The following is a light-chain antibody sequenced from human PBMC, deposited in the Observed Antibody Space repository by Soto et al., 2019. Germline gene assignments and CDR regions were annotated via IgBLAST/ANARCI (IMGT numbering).Light chain of an antibody. CDR3: QQSYSTPET. J-gene: IGKJ1*01. CDR2: AAS. CDR1: QSISSY. Sequence: DIQMTHSPSSLSASVGDRVTITCRASQSISSYLYWYQQKPGKAPKLLIYAASSLQSGVPSRFSGSGSGTDFTLTSSSLQPEDFATYYCQQSYSTPETFGQGTKVEFK. V-gene: IGKV1-39*01.